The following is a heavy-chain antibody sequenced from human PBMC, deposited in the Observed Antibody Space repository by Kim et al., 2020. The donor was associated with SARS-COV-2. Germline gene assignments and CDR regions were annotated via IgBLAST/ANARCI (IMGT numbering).Heavy chain of an antibody. J-gene: IGHJ4*02. CDR2: IYYSGST. Sequence: SETLSLTCTVSGGSISSSSYYWGWIRQPPGKGLEWIGSIYYSGSTYYNPSLKSRVTISVDTSKNQFSLKLSSVTAADTAVYYCARRPYNWNPPPFDYWGQGTLVTVSS. CDR3: ARRPYNWNPPPFDY. D-gene: IGHD1-20*01. V-gene: IGHV4-39*01. CDR1: GGSISSSSYY.